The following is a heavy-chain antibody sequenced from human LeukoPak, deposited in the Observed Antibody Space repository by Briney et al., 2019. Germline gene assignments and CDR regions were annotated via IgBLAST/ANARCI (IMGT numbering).Heavy chain of an antibody. CDR1: GFTFSSYA. CDR3: AKDRHYDFWSGYYFGWFDP. Sequence: GGSLRLSCAASGFTFSSYAMSWVRQDPGKGLEWVSAISGSGGSTWYADSMKGRFTISRDNSKNTLYLQMNSLRAEGTAVYYCAKDRHYDFWSGYYFGWFDPWGQGTLVTVSS. CDR2: ISGSGGST. V-gene: IGHV3-23*01. J-gene: IGHJ5*02. D-gene: IGHD3-3*01.